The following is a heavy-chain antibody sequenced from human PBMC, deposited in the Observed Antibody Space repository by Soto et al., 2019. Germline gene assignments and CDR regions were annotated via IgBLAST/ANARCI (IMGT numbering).Heavy chain of an antibody. V-gene: IGHV1-69*06. CDR1: GGTFSSLA. J-gene: IGHJ4*02. Sequence: ASVKVSCKASGGTFSSLAISWVRQAPGQGLEWMGGLVPVFGTANYAQKFQGRVTITADTSTSTSYMELGSLRSEDTAVYYCARSPGVFDYWGQGTLVTVSS. CDR3: ARSPGVFDY. CDR2: LVPVFGTA. D-gene: IGHD3-10*01.